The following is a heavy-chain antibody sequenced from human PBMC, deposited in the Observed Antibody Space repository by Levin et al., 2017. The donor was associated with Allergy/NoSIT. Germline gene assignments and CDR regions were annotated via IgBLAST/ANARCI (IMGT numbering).Heavy chain of an antibody. CDR1: GYTFTGHY. J-gene: IGHJ4*02. V-gene: IGHV1-2*02. CDR2: INPNTGGT. D-gene: IGHD6-25*01. CDR3: ARDQPAASTGY. Sequence: PVASVKVSCKTSGYTFTGHYLHWVRQAPGHGLEWMGWINPNTGGTNFAQKFRGRVTLTSDTSTSTAYMELSSLRSADTAVYYCARDQPAASTGYWGQGTLVSVSS.